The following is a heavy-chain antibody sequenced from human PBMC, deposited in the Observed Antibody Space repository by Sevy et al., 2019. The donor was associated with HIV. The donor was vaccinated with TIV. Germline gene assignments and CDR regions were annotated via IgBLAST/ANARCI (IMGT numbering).Heavy chain of an antibody. V-gene: IGHV1-24*01. CDR2: FDPEDGEQ. CDR1: GNTLSDLS. Sequence: ASVKVSCKVSGNTLSDLSMHWVRQSPGKGFEWIGGFDPEDGEQIYERKFQGRVTVTEDTSTDTAYMELSSLRSDDPAVYYCASVGYYDSTAHKQDLGGYWGQGTLVTVSS. CDR3: ASVGYYDSTAHKQDLGGY. D-gene: IGHD3-16*01. J-gene: IGHJ4*02.